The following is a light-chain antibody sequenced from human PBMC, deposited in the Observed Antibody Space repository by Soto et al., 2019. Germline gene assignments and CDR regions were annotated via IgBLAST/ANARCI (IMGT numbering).Light chain of an antibody. Sequence: QSVLTQPPSASGTPGQRVTICCSGSSSNIGSNTVNWYQQHPGTAPKLLIYSNNQRPSGDPARFSGSKSGTSASLAISGLPSEYEAAYYCAAWDDSLNRVVFGGGTKLT. J-gene: IGLJ2*01. CDR2: SNN. V-gene: IGLV1-44*01. CDR1: SSNIGSNT. CDR3: AAWDDSLNRVV.